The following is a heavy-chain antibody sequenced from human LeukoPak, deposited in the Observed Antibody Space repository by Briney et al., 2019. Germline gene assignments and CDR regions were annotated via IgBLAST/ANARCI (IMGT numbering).Heavy chain of an antibody. CDR2: ISYDGSNK. D-gene: IGHD6-19*01. V-gene: IGHV3-30*04. CDR1: GFTFSSYA. J-gene: IGHJ4*02. CDR3: ARVPPAVAGIDY. Sequence: PGGSLRLSCAASGFTFSSYAMHWVRQAPGKGLEWVAVISYDGSNKYYADSVKGRFTISRDNSKNTLYLQMNSLRAEDTAVYYCARVPPAVAGIDYWGQGTLVTVSS.